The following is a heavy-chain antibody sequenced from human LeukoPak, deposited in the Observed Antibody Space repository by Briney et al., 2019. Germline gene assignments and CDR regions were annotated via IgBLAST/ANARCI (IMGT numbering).Heavy chain of an antibody. CDR3: VSCSSTSCLDYYYYYMDV. V-gene: IGHV3-49*04. J-gene: IGHJ6*03. CDR1: GFTFGDYA. D-gene: IGHD2-2*01. CDR2: IRSKAYGGTT. Sequence: GGSLRLSCTASGFTFGDYAMSWVRQAPGKGLEWVGFIRSKAYGGTTEYAASVKGRFTISRDDSKSIAYLQMNSLKTEDTAVYYCVSCSSTSCLDYYYYYMDVWGKGTTVTVSS.